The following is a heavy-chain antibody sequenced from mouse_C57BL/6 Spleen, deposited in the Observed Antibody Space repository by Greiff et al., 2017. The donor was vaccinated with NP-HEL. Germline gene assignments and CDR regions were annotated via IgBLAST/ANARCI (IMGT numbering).Heavy chain of an antibody. D-gene: IGHD1-1*01. Sequence: QVQLQQSGAELARPGASVKMSCKASGYTFTSYTMHWVKQRPGQGLEWIGYINPSSGYTKYNQKFKDKATLTADKSSSTAYMQLSSLTSEDSAVYYCARWDYYGSSHWYFDVWGTGTTVTVSS. J-gene: IGHJ1*03. CDR3: ARWDYYGSSHWYFDV. CDR1: GYTFTSYT. CDR2: INPSSGYT. V-gene: IGHV1-4*01.